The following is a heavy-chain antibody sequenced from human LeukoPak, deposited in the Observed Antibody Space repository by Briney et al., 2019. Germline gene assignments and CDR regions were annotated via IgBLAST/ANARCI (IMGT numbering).Heavy chain of an antibody. CDR1: GFTFSSYS. CDR3: ARESFTMVRGVIISDFDY. Sequence: GGSLRLSCAASGFTFSSYSTNWVRQAPGEGLEWVSYISSSSSTIYYADSVKGRFTISRDNAKNSLYLQMNSLRAEDTAVYYCARESFTMVRGVIISDFDYWGQGTLVTVSS. V-gene: IGHV3-48*01. CDR2: ISSSSSTI. D-gene: IGHD3-10*01. J-gene: IGHJ4*02.